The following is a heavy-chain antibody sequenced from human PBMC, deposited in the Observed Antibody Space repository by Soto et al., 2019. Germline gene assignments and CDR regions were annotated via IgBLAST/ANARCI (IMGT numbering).Heavy chain of an antibody. J-gene: IGHJ4*02. CDR1: GFTFSSYG. CDR3: AKDLTY. V-gene: IGHV3-30*18. Sequence: QVQLVESGGGVVQPGRSLSLSCAASGFTFSSYGMHWVRQAPGKGLEWVAVISYDGSNKYYADSVKGRFTISRDNSKNTLYLQMNSLRAVDTAVYYCAKDLTYWGQGTLVTVSS. CDR2: ISYDGSNK.